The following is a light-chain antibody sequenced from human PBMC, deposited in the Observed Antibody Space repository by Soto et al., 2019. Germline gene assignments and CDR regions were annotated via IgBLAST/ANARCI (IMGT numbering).Light chain of an antibody. V-gene: IGKV1-39*01. J-gene: IGKJ1*01. CDR1: EVIGRY. Sequence: DIQMAQSPSTLSASVGDRVTITCRASEVIGRYLNWYQQRPGKAPSLLIYQASRLQSGVPLRFSGLGSGTNFSLTITGLQPDDFGTYYCQQSDLSPWTFGQGTKVDFK. CDR3: QQSDLSPWT. CDR2: QAS.